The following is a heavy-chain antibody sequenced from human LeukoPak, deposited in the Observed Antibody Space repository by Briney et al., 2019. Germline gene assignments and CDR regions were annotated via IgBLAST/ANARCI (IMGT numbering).Heavy chain of an antibody. D-gene: IGHD1-26*01. J-gene: IGHJ4*02. V-gene: IGHV1-46*01. CDR1: GYTFTSYY. CDR2: INPSGGST. Sequence: GASVKVSCKASGYTFTSYYMHWVRQAPGQGLEWMGIINPSGGSTSYAQKFQGRVTMTRDTSITTAYMELTSLRSDDPAVYFCARGRAYSESYLDSWGQGTLVTVSS. CDR3: ARGRAYSESYLDS.